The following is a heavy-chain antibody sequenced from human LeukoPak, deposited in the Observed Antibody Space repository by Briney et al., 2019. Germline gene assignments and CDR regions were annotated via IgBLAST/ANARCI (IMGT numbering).Heavy chain of an antibody. Sequence: GRSLRLSCAASGFTFSSYAMHWVRQAPGKGLEWVAVISYDGSNKYYADSVKGRFTISRDNSKNTLYLQMNSLRAEDTAAYYCARVFPCKIGPGGCRYSSLFDAFDIWGQGTMVTVSS. D-gene: IGHD1-14*01. J-gene: IGHJ3*02. V-gene: IGHV3-30-3*01. CDR3: ARVFPCKIGPGGCRYSSLFDAFDI. CDR2: ISYDGSNK. CDR1: GFTFSSYA.